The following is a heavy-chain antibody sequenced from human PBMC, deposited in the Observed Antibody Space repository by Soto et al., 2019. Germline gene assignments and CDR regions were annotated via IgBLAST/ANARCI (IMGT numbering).Heavy chain of an antibody. CDR2: MNPNSGNT. CDR1: GYTFTSYD. V-gene: IGHV1-8*01. J-gene: IGHJ5*02. D-gene: IGHD6-13*01. Sequence: QVQLVQSGAEVKKPGASVKVSCKASGYTFTSYDFNWVRQATGQGLEWMGWMNPNSGNTGYAQKFQGRVNMTRNTSISTAYMELSSLRSEDTAVYYCARERSAAGTGWFDPWGQGTLVTVSS. CDR3: ARERSAAGTGWFDP.